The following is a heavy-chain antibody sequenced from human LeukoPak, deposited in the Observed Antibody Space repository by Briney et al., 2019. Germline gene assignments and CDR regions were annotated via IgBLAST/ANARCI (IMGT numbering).Heavy chain of an antibody. Sequence: PGGSLRLSCAASGFSFSSFAMHWVRQAPGKGLESVSAIDTRGTYTYYADSVKGRFTISRDNSKNTLYLQMNSLRAEDTAVYYCAAIVGATTEPFDYWGQGTLVTVSS. V-gene: IGHV3-64*04. J-gene: IGHJ4*02. CDR3: AAIVGATTEPFDY. CDR2: IDTRGTYT. D-gene: IGHD1-26*01. CDR1: GFSFSSFA.